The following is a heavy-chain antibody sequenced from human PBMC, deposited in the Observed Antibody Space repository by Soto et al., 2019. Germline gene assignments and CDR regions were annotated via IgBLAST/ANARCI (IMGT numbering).Heavy chain of an antibody. CDR2: INPNSGDT. V-gene: IGHV1-2*02. J-gene: IGHJ5*02. CDR1: GYTFTGDY. D-gene: IGHD6-6*01. CDR3: AREYTSSSAWFDP. Sequence: QVQLVQSGAEVKNPGASVKVSCKASGYTFTGDYIHWVRQAPGQGLEWMGWINPNSGDTNYAQKVQDRVTMTRDKTISTAYMELSRLTSDDTAVFYCAREYTSSSAWFDPWGQGTLVTFS.